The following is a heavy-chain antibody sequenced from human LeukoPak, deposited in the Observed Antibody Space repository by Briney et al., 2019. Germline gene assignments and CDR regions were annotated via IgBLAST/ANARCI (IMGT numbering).Heavy chain of an antibody. J-gene: IGHJ4*02. V-gene: IGHV3-23*01. CDR1: GFTFSSYA. Sequence: GGSLRLSCAASGFTFSSYAMSWVRQAPGKGLEWVSAISGSGGSTYYADSVKGRFTISRDNSKNTLYLQMNSLRAEDTAVYYCAKGGDILTGRYYFDYWGQGTLVTVSS. CDR3: AKGGDILTGRYYFDY. D-gene: IGHD3-9*01. CDR2: ISGSGGST.